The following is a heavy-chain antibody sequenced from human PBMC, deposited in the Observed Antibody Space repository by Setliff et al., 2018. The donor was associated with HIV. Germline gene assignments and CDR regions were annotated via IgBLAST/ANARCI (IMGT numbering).Heavy chain of an antibody. Sequence: ASVKVSCKASRYTFTGYYMHWVRQAPGQGLEWMGWINPNSGGTNYAQKFQGRVTMTRDTSIGTAYMELSSLRSEDTAAYYCGLATILGGAFNYWGQGTLVTVSS. J-gene: IGHJ4*02. CDR1: RYTFTGYY. CDR2: INPNSGGT. D-gene: IGHD5-12*01. CDR3: GLATILGGAFNY. V-gene: IGHV1-2*02.